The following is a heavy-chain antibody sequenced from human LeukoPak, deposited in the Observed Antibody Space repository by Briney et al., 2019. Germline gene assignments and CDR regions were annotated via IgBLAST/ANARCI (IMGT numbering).Heavy chain of an antibody. CDR1: GGSISSYY. Sequence: PSETLSLTXTVSGGSISSYYWSWIRQPPGKGLEWIGYIYYSGSTNYNPSLKSRVTISVDTSKNQFSLKLSSVTAADTAVYYCAIFCGSYCGWFDPWGQGTLVTVSS. D-gene: IGHD1-26*01. CDR2: IYYSGST. J-gene: IGHJ5*02. V-gene: IGHV4-59*01. CDR3: AIFCGSYCGWFDP.